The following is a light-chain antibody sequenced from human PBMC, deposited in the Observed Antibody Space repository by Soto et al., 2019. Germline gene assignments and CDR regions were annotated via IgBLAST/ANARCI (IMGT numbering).Light chain of an antibody. J-gene: IGKJ4*01. CDR3: QQYFSTPLT. CDR2: WAS. V-gene: IGKV4-1*01. Sequence: DIVMTQSPDSLAVSLGERATINCKSSQSVLYSSNNKHYLAWYQQKPGQPPKLLIYWASTRESGVPDRFSGSGSGTGFTLTISSLQAEDVAVYYCQQYFSTPLTFGGGTKVEIK. CDR1: QSVLYSSNNKHY.